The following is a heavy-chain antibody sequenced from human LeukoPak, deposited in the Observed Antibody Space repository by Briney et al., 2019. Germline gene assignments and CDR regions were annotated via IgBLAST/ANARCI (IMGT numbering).Heavy chain of an antibody. J-gene: IGHJ4*02. CDR3: ARSLQDIWSGYEAPRRPFDQ. CDR2: LYFTGST. Sequence: SETLSLTCTVSGGSISSSSYYWGWIRQPPGKGLEWIGSLYFTGSTYYNPSLKSRVTISLDTAKKQFSLKLISVTGADTAVYYCARSLQDIWSGYEAPRRPFDQWGRGTLVTVTS. D-gene: IGHD3-3*01. CDR1: GGSISSSSYY. V-gene: IGHV4-39*01.